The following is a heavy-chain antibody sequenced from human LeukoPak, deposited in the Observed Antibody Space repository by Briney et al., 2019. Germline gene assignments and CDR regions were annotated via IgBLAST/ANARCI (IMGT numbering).Heavy chain of an antibody. CDR1: GFTFNLYT. CDR2: ITRSASPM. V-gene: IGHV3-21*01. CDR3: ARSYYDNSGYYRH. Sequence: GGSLRLSCVASGFTFNLYTMNWVRQAPGKGLEWVSSITRSASPMSYADSVKGRFTISRDNARNSLYLQMNSLRDEDTAVYYCARSYYDNSGYYRHWGQGTLVSVSS. J-gene: IGHJ1*01. D-gene: IGHD3-22*01.